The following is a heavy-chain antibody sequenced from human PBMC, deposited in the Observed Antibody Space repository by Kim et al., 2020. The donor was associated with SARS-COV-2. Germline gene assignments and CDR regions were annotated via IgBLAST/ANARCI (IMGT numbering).Heavy chain of an antibody. CDR1: GGSLSGHH. D-gene: IGHD2-2*02. J-gene: IGHJ6*02. CDR2: INQSGST. V-gene: IGHV4-34*01. CDR3: ARGRAGVVPSPILGLGPHYDYFIMDL. Sequence: SETLSLTCAVYGGSLSGHHWSWIRQSPAKGLEWIGEINQSGSTNYNPSLQSRVTMSMDTSKNQFSLRLTSLTAADTAFYYCARGRAGVVPSPILGLGPHYDYFIMDLWDHGATVTVSS.